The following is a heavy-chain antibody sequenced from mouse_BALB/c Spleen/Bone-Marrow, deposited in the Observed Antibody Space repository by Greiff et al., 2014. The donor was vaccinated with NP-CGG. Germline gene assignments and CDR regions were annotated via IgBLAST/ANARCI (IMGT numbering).Heavy chain of an antibody. CDR1: GYTFTSYV. V-gene: IGHV1-14*01. CDR2: INPYNDGT. J-gene: IGHJ2*01. CDR3: ARQGVDYFDY. Sequence: EVHLVESGPELVKPGASVKMPCKASGYTFTSYVMHWVKQKPGQGLEWIGYINPYNDGTKYNEKFKGKATLTSDKSSSTAYMELSSLTSEDSAVYCCARQGVDYFDYWGQGTTLTVSS.